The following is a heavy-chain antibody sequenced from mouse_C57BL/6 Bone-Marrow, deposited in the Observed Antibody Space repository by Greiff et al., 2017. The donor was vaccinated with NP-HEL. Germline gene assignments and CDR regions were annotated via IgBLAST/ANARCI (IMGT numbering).Heavy chain of an antibody. Sequence: EVKLVESEGGLVQPGSSMKLSCTASGFTFSDYYMAWVRQVPEKGLEWVANINYDGSSTYYLDSLKSRFIISRDNAKNILYLQMSSLKSEDTATYYCARDLGPHYFDYWGQGTTLTVSS. J-gene: IGHJ2*01. CDR3: ARDLGPHYFDY. CDR1: GFTFSDYY. CDR2: INYDGSST. V-gene: IGHV5-16*01.